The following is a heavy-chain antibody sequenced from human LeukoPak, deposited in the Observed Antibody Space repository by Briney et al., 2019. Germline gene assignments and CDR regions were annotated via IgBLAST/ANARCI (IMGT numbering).Heavy chain of an antibody. CDR2: ITSGSTI. CDR3: ARKYYYDSSGYIDY. J-gene: IGHJ4*02. CDR1: GFTFSSYE. Sequence: GGSLRLSCAASGFTFSSYEMNWVRQAPGKGLEWVSYITSGSTIYYADSVKGRFTISRDKAKNSLYLQMNGLRAEDTAVYYCARKYYYDSSGYIDYWGQGTLVTVSS. V-gene: IGHV3-48*03. D-gene: IGHD3-22*01.